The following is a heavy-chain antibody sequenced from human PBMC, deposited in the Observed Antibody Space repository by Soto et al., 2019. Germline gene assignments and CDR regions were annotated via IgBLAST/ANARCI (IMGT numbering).Heavy chain of an antibody. J-gene: IGHJ6*02. Sequence: SETLSLTCTVSGGSISSGGYYWSWIRQHPGKGLEWIGYIYYSGSTYYNPSLKSRVTISVDTSKNQFSLKLSSVTAADTAVYYCARATGIVATSSYYYYYGMEVWGQGTTVTVSS. V-gene: IGHV4-31*03. CDR3: ARATGIVATSSYYYYYGMEV. D-gene: IGHD5-12*01. CDR2: IYYSGST. CDR1: GGSISSGGYY.